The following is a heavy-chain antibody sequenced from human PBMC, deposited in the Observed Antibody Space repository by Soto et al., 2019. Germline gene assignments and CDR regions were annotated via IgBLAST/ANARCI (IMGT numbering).Heavy chain of an antibody. CDR1: GYTFTIYY. J-gene: IGHJ6*02. Sequence: GASVKVSCKASGYTFTIYYMHWVRQAPGQGLEWMGIINPSGGSTSYAQKFQGRVTMTRDTSTSTVYMELSSLRSEDTAVYYCARDYSGYDWPYYYGMDVWGQGTTVTVSS. D-gene: IGHD5-12*01. V-gene: IGHV1-46*01. CDR3: ARDYSGYDWPYYYGMDV. CDR2: INPSGGST.